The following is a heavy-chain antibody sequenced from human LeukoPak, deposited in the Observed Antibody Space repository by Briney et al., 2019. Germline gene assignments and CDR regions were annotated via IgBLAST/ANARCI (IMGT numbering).Heavy chain of an antibody. Sequence: GGSLRLSCAASGLTFSSNSMNWVRQAPGKGLEWVSSITSGSTYIYYADSVKGRFTISRDNAKNSLYLQMNSLRAEDTAIYYCARDRSGSYFDFDYWGQGTLVTVSS. D-gene: IGHD3-10*01. CDR1: GLTFSSNS. J-gene: IGHJ4*02. V-gene: IGHV3-21*01. CDR3: ARDRSGSYFDFDY. CDR2: ITSGSTYI.